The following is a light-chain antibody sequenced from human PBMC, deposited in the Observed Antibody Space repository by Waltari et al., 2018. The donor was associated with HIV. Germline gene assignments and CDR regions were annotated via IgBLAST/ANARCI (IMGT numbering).Light chain of an antibody. Sequence: SYELTQPPSVSVSPGQTASITCSGDKLGDKYACWYQQKPGQSPVLVIYQDSKRPSGIPERFSGSNSGNTATLTISGTQAMDEADYYCRAWDSSTYVVFGGATKLTVL. CDR2: QDS. V-gene: IGLV3-1*01. CDR1: KLGDKY. CDR3: RAWDSSTYVV. J-gene: IGLJ2*01.